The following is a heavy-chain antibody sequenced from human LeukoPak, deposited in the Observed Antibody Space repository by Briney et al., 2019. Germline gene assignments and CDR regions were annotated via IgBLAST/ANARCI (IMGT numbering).Heavy chain of an antibody. Sequence: ASVKVSRKASGYTFTSYGISWVRQAPGQGLEWMGWISAYNGNTNYAQKLQGRVTMTTDTSTSTAYMELRSLRSDDTAVYYCARDGDNWGLDWFDPWGQGTLVTVSS. CDR2: ISAYNGNT. D-gene: IGHD7-27*01. V-gene: IGHV1-18*01. J-gene: IGHJ5*02. CDR1: GYTFTSYG. CDR3: ARDGDNWGLDWFDP.